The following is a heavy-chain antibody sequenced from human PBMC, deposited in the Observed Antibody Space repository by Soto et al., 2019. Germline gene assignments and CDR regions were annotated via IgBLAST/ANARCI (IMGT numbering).Heavy chain of an antibody. CDR3: ARGSTDSYPGSRIFDF. Sequence: GGSLRLSCAASGFTFSDYYMSWIRQAPGEGLEWVSTITDTGGDTKYADSVRGRFTMSRDNSKKTLYLQMNGLRVEDSALYYCARGSTDSYPGSRIFDFWGRGTLVTVS. V-gene: IGHV3-23*01. CDR2: ITDTGGDT. J-gene: IGHJ4*02. D-gene: IGHD3-10*01. CDR1: GFTFSDYY.